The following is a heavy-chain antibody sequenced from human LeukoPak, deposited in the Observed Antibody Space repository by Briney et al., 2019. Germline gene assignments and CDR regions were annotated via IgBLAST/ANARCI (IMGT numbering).Heavy chain of an antibody. CDR2: ITNSGSTI. Sequence: GGSLRLSCAASGFTFSDYNMNWPRQAPGKGLEWVSYITNSGSTIRYADSVKGRFTISRDNAKNSLYLQMNSLRAEDTAVYYCARSIGLTGGGVDVWGQGTTVTVSS. D-gene: IGHD3-9*01. V-gene: IGHV3-11*01. CDR3: ARSIGLTGGGVDV. J-gene: IGHJ6*02. CDR1: GFTFSDYN.